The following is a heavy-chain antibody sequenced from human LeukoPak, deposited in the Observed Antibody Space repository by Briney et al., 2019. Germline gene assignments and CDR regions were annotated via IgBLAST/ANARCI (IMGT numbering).Heavy chain of an antibody. V-gene: IGHV4-59*01. CDR2: IYYSGYT. CDR3: ARLFKGIPTTTWFDP. CDR1: GDSISSYY. D-gene: IGHD1-1*01. J-gene: IGHJ5*02. Sequence: SETLSLTCTVSGDSISSYYWSWIRQPPGKGLDWIGYIYYSGYTNYNPSLKSRVTISLDTSKNQFSLKLNSVTAADTAVYYCARLFKGIPTTTWFDPWGQGALVTVSS.